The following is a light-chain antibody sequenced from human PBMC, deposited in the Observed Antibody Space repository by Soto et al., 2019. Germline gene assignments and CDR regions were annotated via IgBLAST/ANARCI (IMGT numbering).Light chain of an antibody. Sequence: DIQLTQSPSSLSASVGDAVTITCRASQGISHYLTWYQQKPGRAPTLLIYGVSTLQSGVPSRFSGGGSGTDFTLTISNLQLEDCATYYCQQSYDAQFTFGGGTRVEIK. CDR2: GVS. CDR1: QGISHY. V-gene: IGKV1-39*01. CDR3: QQSYDAQFT. J-gene: IGKJ4*01.